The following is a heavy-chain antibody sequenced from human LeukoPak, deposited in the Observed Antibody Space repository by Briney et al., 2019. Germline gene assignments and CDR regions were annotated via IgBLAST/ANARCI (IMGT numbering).Heavy chain of an antibody. CDR1: GYTFTDYY. J-gene: IGHJ4*02. Sequence: GASVKVSCKASGYTFTDYYMHWVRQAPGQGLEWMGRINPNSGGTSSARKFQGRVTVTRDTSISTVYMELSRLTSDDTAVYYCARSPSGWYGDYWGQGTRVTVSS. D-gene: IGHD6-19*01. CDR2: INPNSGGT. CDR3: ARSPSGWYGDY. V-gene: IGHV1-2*06.